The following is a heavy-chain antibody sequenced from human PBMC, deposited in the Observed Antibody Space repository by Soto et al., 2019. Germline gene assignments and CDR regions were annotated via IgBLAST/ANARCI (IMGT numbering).Heavy chain of an antibody. Sequence: HPGGSLRLSCAASGLIFSNYKMHWVRQAPGKGLVWVSRINTDGSITGYADSVKGRFTVSRDNPKNTLYLQMNSLRAEDTAVYYCARDTDGLHYWGQGTLVTVSS. CDR1: GLIFSNYK. CDR2: INTDGSIT. CDR3: ARDTDGLHY. J-gene: IGHJ4*02. V-gene: IGHV3-74*01.